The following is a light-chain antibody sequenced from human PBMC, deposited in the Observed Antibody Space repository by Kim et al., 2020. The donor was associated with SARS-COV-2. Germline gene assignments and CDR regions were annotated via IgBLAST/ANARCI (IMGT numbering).Light chain of an antibody. J-gene: IGLJ3*02. CDR1: RSGVGGYNY. V-gene: IGLV2-8*01. Sequence: GQSVTISWTGTRSGVGGYNYVSWYQQHPGKAPKLMIYEVSKRPSGVPDRFSGSKSGNTASLTVSGLQAEDEADYYCSSYAGSNNLVFGGGTQLTVL. CDR2: EVS. CDR3: SSYAGSNNLV.